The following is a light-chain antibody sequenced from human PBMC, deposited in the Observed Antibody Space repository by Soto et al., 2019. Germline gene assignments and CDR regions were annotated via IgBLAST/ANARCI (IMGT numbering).Light chain of an antibody. CDR2: DVS. CDR1: SSDVGGYDY. V-gene: IGLV2-14*01. CDR3: SSYTGSRTHV. J-gene: IGLJ1*01. Sequence: QSALTQPASVSGSPGQSIAISCTGTSSDVGGYDYVSWYQQHPGKAPKLMISDVSNRPSGVSNRFSGSKSGNTASLTISGRLAEDEADYYRSSYTGSRTHVFGSGTKVTLL.